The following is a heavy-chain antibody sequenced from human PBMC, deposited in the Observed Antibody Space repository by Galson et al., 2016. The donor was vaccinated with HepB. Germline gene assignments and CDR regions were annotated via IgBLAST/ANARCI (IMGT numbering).Heavy chain of an antibody. CDR1: GFTFGDYS. CDR2: TRSDAYGETI. Sequence: SLRLSCAGSGFTFGDYSLNWVRQAPGKGVVGVSFTRSDAYGETIEHAPSVKGRFTISRDDSKSIAYLQMNSLKTEDTAVYYCTRDKYSGYANFFDYWGRGALVTVSS. V-gene: IGHV3-49*04. D-gene: IGHD5-12*01. J-gene: IGHJ4*02. CDR3: TRDKYSGYANFFDY.